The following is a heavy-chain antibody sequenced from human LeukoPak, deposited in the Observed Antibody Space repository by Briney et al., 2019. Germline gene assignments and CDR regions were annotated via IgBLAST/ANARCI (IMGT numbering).Heavy chain of an antibody. Sequence: SETLSLTCAVYGGSFSGYYWSWIRQPLGKGLEWIGEINHSGSTNYNPSLKSRVTISVDTSKNQFSLKLSSVTAADTAVYYCARVPRSRGLRLGELSLYRYYFDYWGQGTLVTVSS. V-gene: IGHV4-34*01. CDR3: ARVPRSRGLRLGELSLYRYYFDY. CDR1: GGSFSGYY. J-gene: IGHJ4*02. D-gene: IGHD3-16*02. CDR2: INHSGST.